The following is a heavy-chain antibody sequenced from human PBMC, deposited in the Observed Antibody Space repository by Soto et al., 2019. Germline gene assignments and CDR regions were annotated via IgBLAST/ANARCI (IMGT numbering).Heavy chain of an antibody. CDR1: GFTFSSYA. Sequence: QVQLVESGGGVVQPGRSLRLSCAASGFTFSSYAMHGVRQAPGKGLEWVAVISYDGSNKYYADSVKGRFTISRDNSKNTLYLQMNSLRAEDTAVYYCAREYGIGGAAFDIWGQGTMVTVSS. D-gene: IGHD2-15*01. V-gene: IGHV3-30-3*01. CDR2: ISYDGSNK. CDR3: AREYGIGGAAFDI. J-gene: IGHJ3*02.